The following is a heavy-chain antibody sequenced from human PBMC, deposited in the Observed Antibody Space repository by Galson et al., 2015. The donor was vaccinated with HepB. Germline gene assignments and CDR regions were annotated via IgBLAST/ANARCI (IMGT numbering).Heavy chain of an antibody. CDR3: VRVGDYGDYPFDY. D-gene: IGHD4-17*01. CDR2: IKQDGSEK. J-gene: IGHJ4*02. CDR1: GFTFDRYW. Sequence: ALRLSCAASGFTFDRYWMSWVRQAPGKGPEWVANIKQDGSEKYYVGSVNGRFTISRDNARNSLSLQMNSLRAEDAAVYYCVRVGDYGDYPFDYWGQGTLVTVSS. V-gene: IGHV3-7*03.